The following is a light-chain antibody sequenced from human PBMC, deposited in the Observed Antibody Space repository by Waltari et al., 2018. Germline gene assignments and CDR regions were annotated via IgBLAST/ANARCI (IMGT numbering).Light chain of an antibody. CDR1: SNDVGGYNS. CDR2: DAS. Sequence: QSALTQPASVSGSPGQSVTIFCAGTSNDVGGYNSVSWYQEHPGQGPRVIIYDASVRPSGVSDRFSGSKSGNTASLTISGLQAEDEADYYCSSQSSNDVVLFGGGTKLTVL. J-gene: IGLJ2*01. V-gene: IGLV2-14*01. CDR3: SSQSSNDVVL.